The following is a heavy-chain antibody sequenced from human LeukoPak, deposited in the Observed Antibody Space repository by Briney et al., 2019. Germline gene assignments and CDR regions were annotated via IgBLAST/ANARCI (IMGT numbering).Heavy chain of an antibody. CDR2: IYYSGST. CDR3: ASPYCSGGSCPLDY. Sequence: SETLSLTCTVSGGSISSYYWSWIRQPPGKGLEWIGYIYYSGSTNYNPSLKSRVTISVDTSKNQFSLKLSSVTAADTAVYYCASPYCSGGSCPLDYWGQGTLVTVSS. V-gene: IGHV4-59*01. CDR1: GGSISSYY. J-gene: IGHJ4*02. D-gene: IGHD2-15*01.